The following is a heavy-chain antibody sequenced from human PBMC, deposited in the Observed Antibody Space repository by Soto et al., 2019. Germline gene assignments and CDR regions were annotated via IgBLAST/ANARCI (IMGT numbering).Heavy chain of an antibody. CDR1: GFTFSNYD. CDR2: ITSHGHIT. Sequence: GGSLRLSCSASGFTFSNYDMVWVRQAPGEGLEYISAITSHGHITYYADSVKGRFTISRDNSKNTLSLQMSSLRAKDTAVYYCAKDGITMVRGVILYYFDYWGQGTLVTVSS. J-gene: IGHJ4*02. V-gene: IGHV3-64D*06. D-gene: IGHD3-10*01. CDR3: AKDGITMVRGVILYYFDY.